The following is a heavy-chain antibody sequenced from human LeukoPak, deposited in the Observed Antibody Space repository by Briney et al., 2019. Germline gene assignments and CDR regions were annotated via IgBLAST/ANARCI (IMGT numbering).Heavy chain of an antibody. Sequence: SVKVSCKASGGTFSSYAISWVRQGPGQGLEWMGRIIPIFGTANYAQKFQGRVTITTDESTSTAYVELSSLRSEDTAVYYCARVIMREMGTMWDYWGQGTLVTVSS. J-gene: IGHJ4*02. CDR3: ARVIMREMGTMWDY. D-gene: IGHD5-24*01. CDR2: IIPIFGTA. V-gene: IGHV1-69*05. CDR1: GGTFSSYA.